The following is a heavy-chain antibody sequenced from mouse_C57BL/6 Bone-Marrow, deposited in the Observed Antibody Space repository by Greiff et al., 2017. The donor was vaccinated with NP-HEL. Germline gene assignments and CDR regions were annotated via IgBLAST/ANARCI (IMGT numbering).Heavy chain of an antibody. J-gene: IGHJ2*01. V-gene: IGHV1-55*01. CDR2: IYPGSGST. Sequence: QVQLQQSGAELVKPGASVKMSCKASGYTFTSYWITWVKQRPGQGLEWIGDIYPGSGSTNYNEKFKSKATLTVDTSSSTAYMQLSSLTSEDSAVYYCARGVVARGNYFDYWGQGTTLTVSS. D-gene: IGHD1-1*01. CDR1: GYTFTSYW. CDR3: ARGVVARGNYFDY.